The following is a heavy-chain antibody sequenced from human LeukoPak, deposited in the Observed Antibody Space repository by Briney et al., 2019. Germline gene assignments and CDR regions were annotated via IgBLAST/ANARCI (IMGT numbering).Heavy chain of an antibody. V-gene: IGHV3-33*01. CDR3: ATKGDWN. CDR1: GFTFSSYG. D-gene: IGHD3/OR15-3a*01. Sequence: PGGSLRLSCAASGFTFSSYGMHWVRQAPGKGLEWVAVIWFDGSYKYYADSVKGRFTISGDNSKNTLYLQMNSLRAEDTAVCYCATKGDWNWGQGTLVTVSP. J-gene: IGHJ4*02. CDR2: IWFDGSYK.